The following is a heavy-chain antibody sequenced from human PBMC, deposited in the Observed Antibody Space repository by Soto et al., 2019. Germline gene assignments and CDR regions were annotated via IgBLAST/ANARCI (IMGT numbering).Heavy chain of an antibody. CDR1: GFTFSDYY. Sequence: PGGSLRLSCAASGFTFSDYYMSWIRKAPGKGLEWVSYISSSGSTIYYADSVKGRFTISRDNAKNSLYLQMNSLRAEDTAVYYCARDAPLSVVAAAGTGWFDPWGQGTLVTVSS. CDR3: ARDAPLSVVAAAGTGWFDP. CDR2: ISSSGSTI. V-gene: IGHV3-11*01. D-gene: IGHD6-13*01. J-gene: IGHJ5*02.